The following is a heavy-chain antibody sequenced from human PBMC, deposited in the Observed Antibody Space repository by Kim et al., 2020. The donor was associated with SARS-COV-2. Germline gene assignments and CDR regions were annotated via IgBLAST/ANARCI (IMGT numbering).Heavy chain of an antibody. J-gene: IGHJ5*02. CDR3: ARLFGNSGSYRSWFDP. D-gene: IGHD1-26*01. CDR1: GYSFTSYW. CDR2: IYPGDSDT. Sequence: GESLKISCKGSGYSFTSYWIGWVRQMPGKGLEWMGIIYPGDSDTRYSPSFQGQVTIPADKSISTAYLQWSSLKASDTAMYYCARLFGNSGSYRSWFDPWGQGTLVTVSS. V-gene: IGHV5-51*01.